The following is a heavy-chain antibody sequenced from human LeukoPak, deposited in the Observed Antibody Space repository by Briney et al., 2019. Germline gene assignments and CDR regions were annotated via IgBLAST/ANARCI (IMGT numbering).Heavy chain of an antibody. Sequence: GGSLRLSCAASGFTFSSYWMHWVRQAPGKGLEWVGRIKSKTDGGTTDYAAPVKGRFTISRDDSKNTLYLQMNSLKTEDTAVYYCSTARFRGGSIFGYDHFDYWGQGTLVTVSS. D-gene: IGHD3-9*01. CDR1: GFTFSSYW. V-gene: IGHV3-15*01. J-gene: IGHJ4*02. CDR2: IKSKTDGGTT. CDR3: STARFRGGSIFGYDHFDY.